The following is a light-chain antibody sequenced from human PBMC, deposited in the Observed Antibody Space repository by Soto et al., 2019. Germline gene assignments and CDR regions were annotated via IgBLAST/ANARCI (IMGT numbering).Light chain of an antibody. CDR1: QSVDRW. CDR2: KAS. Sequence: DIQMTQSPSTLSASVGDRVTITCRASQSVDRWLAWYQQRPGKAPKALIYKASNLESGVPSRFSGSGSGTEFTLTITSLQPGDIANYYCQQYTTLVTFGRGTMVEMK. V-gene: IGKV1-5*03. J-gene: IGKJ1*01. CDR3: QQYTTLVT.